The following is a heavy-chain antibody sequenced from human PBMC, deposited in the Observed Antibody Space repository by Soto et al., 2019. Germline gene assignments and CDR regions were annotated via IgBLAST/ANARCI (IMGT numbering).Heavy chain of an antibody. CDR3: ARDGSGSPPGG. Sequence: QVQLVQSGAEVKKPGASVKVSCKASGYTFTSYGISWVRQAPGQGLEWMGGIIPIFGTANYAQKFQGRVTITADESTSTAYMELSSLRSEDTAVYYCARDGSGSPPGGWGQGTLVTVSS. V-gene: IGHV1-69*13. J-gene: IGHJ4*02. CDR2: IIPIFGTA. D-gene: IGHD3-10*01. CDR1: GYTFTSYG.